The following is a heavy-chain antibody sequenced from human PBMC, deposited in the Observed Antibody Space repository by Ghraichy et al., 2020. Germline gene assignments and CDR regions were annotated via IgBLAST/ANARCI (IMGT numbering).Heavy chain of an antibody. CDR3: ARSQPLVVTSYYYMDV. Sequence: ASVKVSCKASGYAFTGHYIYWIRQARGQGLEWMGWINPNSGGTTYAQPFQGRVTMTRATSITTVYMDLSSLRSDDTAVYYCARSQPLVVTSYYYMDVWGKGTKVSVS. D-gene: IGHD2-21*01. V-gene: IGHV1-2*02. J-gene: IGHJ6*03. CDR2: INPNSGGT. CDR1: GYAFTGHY.